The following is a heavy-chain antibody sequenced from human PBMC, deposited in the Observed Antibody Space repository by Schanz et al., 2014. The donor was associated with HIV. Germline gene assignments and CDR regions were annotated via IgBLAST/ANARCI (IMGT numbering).Heavy chain of an antibody. V-gene: IGHV3-33*01. J-gene: IGHJ6*02. Sequence: QEQLVESGGGVVQPGKSLRLSCAASGFTFRNFGMHWVRQAPGKGLEWVAAMWYDESHKGYADSVKGRFTISRDNSKNTLYLEMNSLRPEDTAVYYCARETSGFSTSWPPRYHYYGMDVWGQGTTVTVSS. D-gene: IGHD6-13*01. CDR3: ARETSGFSTSWPPRYHYYGMDV. CDR1: GFTFRNFG. CDR2: MWYDESHK.